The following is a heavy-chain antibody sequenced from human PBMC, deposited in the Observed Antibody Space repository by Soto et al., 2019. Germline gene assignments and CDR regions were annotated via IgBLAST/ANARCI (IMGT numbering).Heavy chain of an antibody. D-gene: IGHD3-22*01. CDR3: ARGYYDNSGYYTQYFHH. Sequence: SETLSLTCTVSGGSINSYYWSWIRQPPGKGLECIGYIHYSGNTNYNPSLKSRVTISVDTSKNQFSLKLSSVTAADTAVYYCARGYYDNSGYYTQYFHHRGQGTLVTVSS. V-gene: IGHV4-59*01. CDR2: IHYSGNT. CDR1: GGSINSYY. J-gene: IGHJ1*01.